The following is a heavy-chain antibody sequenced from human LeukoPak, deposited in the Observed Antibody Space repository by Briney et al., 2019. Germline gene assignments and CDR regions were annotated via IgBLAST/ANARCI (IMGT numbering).Heavy chain of an antibody. J-gene: IGHJ4*02. CDR2: ISAYNGNT. D-gene: IGHD3-22*01. Sequence: ASVKVSCKASGYTFTSYDINWVRQATGQGLEWMGWISAYNGNTNYAQKFQGRVTMTTDTSTSTAYMELRSLRSDDTAVYYCARWTPDRRVGEDWGQGTLVTVSS. V-gene: IGHV1-18*01. CDR1: GYTFTSYD. CDR3: ARWTPDRRVGED.